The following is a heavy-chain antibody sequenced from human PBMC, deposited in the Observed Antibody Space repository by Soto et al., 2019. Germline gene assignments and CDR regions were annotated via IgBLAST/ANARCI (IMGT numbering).Heavy chain of an antibody. CDR1: GFTFSIYA. CDR3: AKERSDHRIAAAAIDY. Sequence: GGSLRLSCAASGFTFSIYAMSWVRQAPGKGLEWVSSISGSGDSAYYADSVKGRFTISRDNSKNTLYLQINSLRAGDTAVYYCAKERSDHRIAAAAIDYWGQGA. J-gene: IGHJ4*02. D-gene: IGHD6-25*01. CDR2: ISGSGDSA. V-gene: IGHV3-23*01.